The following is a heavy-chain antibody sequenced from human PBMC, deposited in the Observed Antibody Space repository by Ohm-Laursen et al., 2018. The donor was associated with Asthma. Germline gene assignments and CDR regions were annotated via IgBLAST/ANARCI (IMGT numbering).Heavy chain of an antibody. V-gene: IGHV3-11*01. CDR2: ITTDGDTI. CDR1: GFTFNTYW. Sequence: SLRLSCAASGFTFNTYWMSWVRQAPGKGLEWISYITTDGDTIYYADSVKGRFTISRDNNKNSLYLQMNNLRVEDTAVYYCARDWARYCIGGNCLHLDSWGPGTLVTVSS. J-gene: IGHJ4*02. D-gene: IGHD2-15*01. CDR3: ARDWARYCIGGNCLHLDS.